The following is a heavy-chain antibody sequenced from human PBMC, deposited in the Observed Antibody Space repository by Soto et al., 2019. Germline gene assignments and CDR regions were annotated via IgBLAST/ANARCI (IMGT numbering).Heavy chain of an antibody. CDR3: ARAGLRGPGTRYRFDP. CDR2: INYSGST. D-gene: IGHD4-17*01. V-gene: IGHV4-34*01. CDR1: GGSFSGYY. Sequence: QVQLQQWGAGLLKPSETLSLTCAVYGGSFSGYYWSWIRQPPGKGLEWIGEINYSGSTNYNPSLKSRVTISVDTSKNQFSLKLSSVTAADTAVYYCARAGLRGPGTRYRFDPWGQGTLVTVSS. J-gene: IGHJ5*02.